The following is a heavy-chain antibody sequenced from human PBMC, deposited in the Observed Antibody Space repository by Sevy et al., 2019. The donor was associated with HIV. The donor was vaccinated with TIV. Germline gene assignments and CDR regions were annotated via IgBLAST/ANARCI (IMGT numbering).Heavy chain of an antibody. V-gene: IGHV3-30*03. Sequence: GGSLRLSCAASGFTFSSYNMNWVRQAPGKGLEWVAVISYDGRNYKYNVDSVKGRFTISRDNSKNTLFLQMNSLRAEDSAIYYCARDRGEILHSAFDYWGQGTLVTVSS. CDR1: GFTFSSYN. CDR3: ARDRGEILHSAFDY. CDR2: ISYDGRNYK. D-gene: IGHD3-16*01. J-gene: IGHJ4*02.